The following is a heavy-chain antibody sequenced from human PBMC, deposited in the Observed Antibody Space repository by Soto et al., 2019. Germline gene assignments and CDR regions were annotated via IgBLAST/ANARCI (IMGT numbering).Heavy chain of an antibody. J-gene: IGHJ4*02. Sequence: PSETLSLTCTVSGGSTRSSDKYWGWFRQPPGKGLEWIGSIYYTEITHYNPSLESRFTISRDNAKNTVYLQMNSLRAEDTAIYYCASSRLFRLDYWGQGALVTLSS. V-gene: IGHV4-39*01. CDR1: GGSTRSSDKY. D-gene: IGHD3-9*01. CDR2: IYYTEIT. CDR3: ASSRLFRLDY.